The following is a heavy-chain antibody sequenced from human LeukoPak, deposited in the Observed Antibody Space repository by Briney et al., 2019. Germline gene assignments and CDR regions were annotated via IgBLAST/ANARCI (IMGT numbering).Heavy chain of an antibody. Sequence: SETLSLTCTVSGGSISSGGYYWSWIRQHPGKGLEWIGYIYYSGSTYYNPSLKSRVTISVDTSKNQFSLKLSSVTAADTAVYYCARDAGRYGSGSYYTDYFDYWGQGTLVTVSS. CDR1: GGSISSGGYY. J-gene: IGHJ4*02. V-gene: IGHV4-61*08. CDR2: IYYSGST. D-gene: IGHD3-10*01. CDR3: ARDAGRYGSGSYYTDYFDY.